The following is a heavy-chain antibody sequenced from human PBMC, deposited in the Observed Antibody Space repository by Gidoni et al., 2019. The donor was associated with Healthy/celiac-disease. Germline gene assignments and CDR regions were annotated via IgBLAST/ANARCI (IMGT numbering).Heavy chain of an antibody. CDR3: ARGGSQLGSLYYFDY. D-gene: IGHD3-16*01. J-gene: IGHJ4*02. V-gene: IGHV3-7*01. CDR2: IKQDGSEK. Sequence: EVQLVESGGGLVQPGVSLRLSCGVSGFTFRSYWMSWVRQGPGKGLEWVANIKQDGSEKKYVDSAKGRFTISRDNAKSSLFLQMKSLRAEDTAVYYCARGGSQLGSLYYFDYWGQGTLVTVSS. CDR1: GFTFRSYW.